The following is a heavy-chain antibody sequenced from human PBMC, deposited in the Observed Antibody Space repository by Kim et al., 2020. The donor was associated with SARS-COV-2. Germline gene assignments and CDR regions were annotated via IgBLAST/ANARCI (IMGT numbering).Heavy chain of an antibody. CDR2: IYHSGST. D-gene: IGHD1-1*01. CDR3: AREVQLERRRPYYYYYMDV. J-gene: IGHJ6*03. Sequence: SETLSLTCAVSGGSISSGGYSWSWIRQPPGKGLEWIGYIYHSGSTYYNPSLKSRVTISVDRSKNQFSLKLSSVTAADTAVYYCAREVQLERRRPYYYYYMDVWGKGTTVTVSS. V-gene: IGHV4-30-2*01. CDR1: GGSISSGGYS.